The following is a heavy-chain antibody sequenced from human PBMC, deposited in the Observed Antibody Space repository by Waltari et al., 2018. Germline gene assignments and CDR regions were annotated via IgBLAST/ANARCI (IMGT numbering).Heavy chain of an antibody. Sequence: IFGTANYAQKFPCRVTITTDESTSTAYMELSSLRSEDTAVYYCARGAPITFGGAIGYWGQGTLVTVSS. J-gene: IGHJ4*02. V-gene: IGHV1-69*05. CDR3: ARGAPITFGGAIGY. D-gene: IGHD3-16*01. CDR2: IFGTA.